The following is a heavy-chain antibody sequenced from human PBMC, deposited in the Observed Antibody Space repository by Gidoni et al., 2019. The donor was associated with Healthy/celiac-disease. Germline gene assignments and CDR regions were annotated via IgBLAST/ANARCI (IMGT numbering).Heavy chain of an antibody. CDR2: IIGSGGST. V-gene: IGHV3-23*04. CDR3: ARFSTPFNYNDSRGDGMDV. J-gene: IGHJ6*01. CDR1: GFTFVSAA. Sequence: EQQLVDSAGGLVETRGSRRLSCAATGFTFVSAAMSWVRQAPGQGLEWVSAIIGSGGSTDYADSVKGRFTISRYKSKDTLYLQRNSLRAEDTAVYDCARFSTPFNYNDSRGDGMDVWFQGTSFTVCS. D-gene: IGHD3-22*01.